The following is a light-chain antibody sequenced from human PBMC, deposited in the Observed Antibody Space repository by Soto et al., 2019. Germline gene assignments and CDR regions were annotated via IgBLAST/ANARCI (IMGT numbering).Light chain of an antibody. V-gene: IGLV1-40*01. CDR2: GNS. CDR3: QSYDSGLSSWV. CDR1: SSNIGAGYD. Sequence: QSVLTQPPSVSGAPGQRVTFSCTGSSSNIGAGYDVHWYQQLPGTAPKLLIYGNSNRPSGVPDRFSGSKSGTSASLAITGLQAEDEADYYCQSYDSGLSSWVFGGGTKLTVL. J-gene: IGLJ3*02.